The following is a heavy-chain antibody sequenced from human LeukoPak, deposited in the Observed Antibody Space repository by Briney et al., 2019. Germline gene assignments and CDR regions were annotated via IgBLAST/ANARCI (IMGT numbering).Heavy chain of an antibody. CDR2: INHSGST. Sequence: PSETLSLTCAVYGGSFSGYYWSWIRQPPGRGLEWIGEINHSGSTNYNPSLKSRVTISVDTSKNQFSLKLSSVTAADKAVYYCAREISSSFDPWGQGTLVTVSS. V-gene: IGHV4-34*01. D-gene: IGHD6-13*01. CDR3: AREISSSFDP. CDR1: GGSFSGYY. J-gene: IGHJ5*02.